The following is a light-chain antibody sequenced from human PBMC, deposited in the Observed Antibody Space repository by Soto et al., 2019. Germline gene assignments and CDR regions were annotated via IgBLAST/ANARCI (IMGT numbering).Light chain of an antibody. V-gene: IGLV2-14*01. CDR2: EVY. CDR1: SSDVGGYNY. Sequence: QSVRNQPAYVSGSPGQSITISCTRTSSDVGGYNYVSWYQQHPGKAPKLMIYEVYNRPSGVSNRFSGSKSGNTASLTISALETDYEADDYCTSYTSSSSIVVFGGGTKLTVL. J-gene: IGLJ2*01. CDR3: TSYTSSSSIVV.